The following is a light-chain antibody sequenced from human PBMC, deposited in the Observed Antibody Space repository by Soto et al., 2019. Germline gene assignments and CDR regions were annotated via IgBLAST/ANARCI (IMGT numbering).Light chain of an antibody. Sequence: EIVLTQSPGTLSLSPGERATLSCRASQSVSRTYLAWYQQKPGQAPRLLIYDVSTRATGIPDRFSGSGSGTDFTLTISRLEPEDFAVYYCQQYGTSPYTFGHGTKLEIK. CDR1: QSVSRTY. J-gene: IGKJ2*01. CDR3: QQYGTSPYT. CDR2: DVS. V-gene: IGKV3-20*01.